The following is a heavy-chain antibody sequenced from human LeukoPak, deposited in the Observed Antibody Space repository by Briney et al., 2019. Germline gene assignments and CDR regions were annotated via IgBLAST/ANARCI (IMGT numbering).Heavy chain of an antibody. V-gene: IGHV3-9*01. Sequence: GRSLRLSCAASGFTFDEYAMYWVRQSPGKGLEWVSGISWNSGSTGYADSVRGRLTISRDNAKKSLYLQMNSLRDEDTALYYCAKDQATFGIYDYGMDVWGQGTKVTVSS. CDR1: GFTFDEYA. J-gene: IGHJ6*02. D-gene: IGHD3-3*01. CDR2: ISWNSGST. CDR3: AKDQATFGIYDYGMDV.